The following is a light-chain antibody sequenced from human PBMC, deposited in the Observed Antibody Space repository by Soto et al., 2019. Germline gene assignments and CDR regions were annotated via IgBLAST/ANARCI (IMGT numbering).Light chain of an antibody. V-gene: IGKV1-5*03. CDR1: QSISSF. J-gene: IGKJ1*01. CDR2: KAS. Sequence: DIQMTQSPSSLSASVVDIVTITCRASQSISSFLNWYQQKPGKAPKLLIYKASTLKSGVPSRFSGSGSGTEFTLTISSLQPDDFATYYCQQYNSYSFGQGTKVDIK. CDR3: QQYNSYS.